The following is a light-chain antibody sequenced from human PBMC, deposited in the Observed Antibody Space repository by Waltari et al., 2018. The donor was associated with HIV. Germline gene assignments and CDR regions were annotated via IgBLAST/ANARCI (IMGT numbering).Light chain of an antibody. Sequence: QSALTQPASVSGSPGQAITISCTGTSSDVGGYNFVSWYQQHPGKAPKLMIYEGSKRPSGVSNRFSGSESGNTASLTISGLQAEDEADYYCCSYTSSNTYVFGTGTEVSVL. V-gene: IGLV2-23*01. CDR3: CSYTSSNTYV. CDR1: SSDVGGYNF. CDR2: EGS. J-gene: IGLJ1*01.